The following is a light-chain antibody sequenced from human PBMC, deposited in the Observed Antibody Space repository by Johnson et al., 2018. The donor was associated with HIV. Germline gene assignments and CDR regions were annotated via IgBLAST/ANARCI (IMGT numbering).Light chain of an antibody. CDR1: SSTIGSNY. CDR3: GTWATSLSAGGV. Sequence: QSVLTQPPSVSAAPGQKVTISCSGSSSTIGSNYVSWYQLLPGTPPKLLIFKNNERPSGIPDRFSGSKSGTSATLGITGLQTGDGADYYCGTWATSLSAGGVFGTGTKVTVL. J-gene: IGLJ1*01. V-gene: IGLV1-51*02. CDR2: KNN.